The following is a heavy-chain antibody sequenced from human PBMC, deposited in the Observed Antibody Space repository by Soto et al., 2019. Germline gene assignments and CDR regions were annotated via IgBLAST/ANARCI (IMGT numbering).Heavy chain of an antibody. CDR1: SVSITSSNW. V-gene: IGHV4-4*02. J-gene: IGHJ4*02. CDR3: ARDYDGFDY. D-gene: IGHD3-16*01. Sequence: SETLSLTCDVSSVSITSSNWWTWVRQPPGKGLEWLGRISHSGTVNYNATLRSRVTISVDKPKNQLSLKLMSVTAADTAVYYCARDYDGFDYWGPGILVTVSS. CDR2: ISHSGTV.